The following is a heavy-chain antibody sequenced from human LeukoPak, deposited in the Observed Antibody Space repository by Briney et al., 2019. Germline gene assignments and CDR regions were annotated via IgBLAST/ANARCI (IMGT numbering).Heavy chain of an antibody. V-gene: IGHV5-51*01. CDR2: IHPADSDT. CDR1: GYSFTTYW. Sequence: GESLKISCKGSGYSFTTYWIGWVRHMPGKGLEWMGIIHPADSDTTYSPSFQGQVTISADKSISTAYLQWSSLKASDTAMYYCARRDCSSTSCYEFDYWGQGTQVTVSS. J-gene: IGHJ4*02. CDR3: ARRDCSSTSCYEFDY. D-gene: IGHD2-2*01.